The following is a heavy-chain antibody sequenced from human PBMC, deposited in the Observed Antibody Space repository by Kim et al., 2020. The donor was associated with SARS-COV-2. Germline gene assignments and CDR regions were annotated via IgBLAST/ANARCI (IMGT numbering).Heavy chain of an antibody. CDR2: IKSKTDGGTT. D-gene: IGHD3-22*01. CDR1: GFTFSNAW. J-gene: IGHJ6*02. Sequence: GGSLRLSCAASGFTFSNAWMSWVRQAPGKGLEWVGRIKSKTDGGTTDYAAPVKGRFTISRDDSKNTLYLQMNSLKTEDTAVYYCTTDLRIYYDSSGYYYYYGMDVWAQGTTVTVSS. V-gene: IGHV3-15*01. CDR3: TTDLRIYYDSSGYYYYYGMDV.